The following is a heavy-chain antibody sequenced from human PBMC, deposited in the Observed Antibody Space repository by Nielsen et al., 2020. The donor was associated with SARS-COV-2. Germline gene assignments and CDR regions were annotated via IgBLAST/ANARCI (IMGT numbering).Heavy chain of an antibody. V-gene: IGHV3-15*01. CDR3: TTRGYSSSSDSAWYYYYGMDV. D-gene: IGHD6-6*01. J-gene: IGHJ6*02. CDR1: GFTFGDYA. Sequence: GESLKISCTASGFTFGDYAMSWFRQAPGKGLEWVGRIKSKTDGGTTDYAAPVKGRFTISRDDSKNTLYLQMNSLKTEDTTVYYCTTRGYSSSSDSAWYYYYGMDVWGQGTTVTVSS. CDR2: IKSKTDGGTT.